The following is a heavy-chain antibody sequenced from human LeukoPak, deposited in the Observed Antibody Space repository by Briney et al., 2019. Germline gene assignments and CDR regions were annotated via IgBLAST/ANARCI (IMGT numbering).Heavy chain of an antibody. CDR2: ISSSGSTI. J-gene: IGHJ6*04. CDR1: GFTFGSYE. CDR3: AELGITMIGGV. Sequence: PXXSLRLSCAASGFTFGSYEMNWVRQAPGKGLEWVSYISSSGSTIYYADSVKGRFTISRDNAKNSLYLQMNSLRAEDTAVYYCAELGITMIGGVWGKGTTVTISS. V-gene: IGHV3-48*03. D-gene: IGHD3-10*02.